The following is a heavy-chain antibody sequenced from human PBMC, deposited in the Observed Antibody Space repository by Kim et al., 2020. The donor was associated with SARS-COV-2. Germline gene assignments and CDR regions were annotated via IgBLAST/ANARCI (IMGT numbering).Heavy chain of an antibody. CDR1: GYSFTSYW. J-gene: IGHJ4*02. D-gene: IGHD3-22*01. V-gene: IGHV5-51*01. CDR3: ARHIPNYYDSSGYYYAGANVPKKPARDYFDY. CDR2: IYPGDSDT. Sequence: GESLKISCKGSGYSFTSYWIGWVRQMPGKGLEWMGIIYPGDSDTRYSPSFQGQVTISADKSISTAYLQWSSLKASDTAMYYCARHIPNYYDSSGYYYAGANVPKKPARDYFDYWGQGTLVTVSS.